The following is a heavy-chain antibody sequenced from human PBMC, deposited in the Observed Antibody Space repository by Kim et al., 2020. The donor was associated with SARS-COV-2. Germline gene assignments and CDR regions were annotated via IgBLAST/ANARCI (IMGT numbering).Heavy chain of an antibody. CDR1: GFTFTYSA. Sequence: GGSLRLSCAASGFTFTYSAMTWVRQAPGKGLEWVSIVTYTGITTYYADSVQGRFTISRDNSKNTLYLQMNSLRAEDTAVYYCANGPWGTGKEYFGKWGQGTLVTVSS. J-gene: IGHJ4*02. CDR3: ANGPWGTGKEYFGK. D-gene: IGHD3-16*01. CDR2: VTYTGITT. V-gene: IGHV3-23*01.